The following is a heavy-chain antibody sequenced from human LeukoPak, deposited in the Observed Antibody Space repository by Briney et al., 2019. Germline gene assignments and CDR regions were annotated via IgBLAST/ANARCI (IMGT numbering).Heavy chain of an antibody. CDR3: ARAGSSVAGRGALFDY. V-gene: IGHV4-34*01. Sequence: SETLSLTCAVYGGSFSGYYWSWIRQPPGKGLEWIGEINHSGSTNYNPSFKSRVTISVDTSKNQFSLKLSSVTAADTAVYYCARAGSSVAGRGALFDYWGQGTLVTVSS. D-gene: IGHD6-19*01. CDR1: GGSFSGYY. CDR2: INHSGST. J-gene: IGHJ4*02.